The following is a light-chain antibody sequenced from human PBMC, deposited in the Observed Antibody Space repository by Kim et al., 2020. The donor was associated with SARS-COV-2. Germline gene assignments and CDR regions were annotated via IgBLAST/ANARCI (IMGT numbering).Light chain of an antibody. CDR1: QSISSY. Sequence: SVGDRVTFPCRASQSISSYLNWYQQKPGKAPKLLIYAASSLQSGVPSRFSGSGSGTDFTLTISSLQPEDFATYYCQQSYSTPPFTFGPGTKVDIK. V-gene: IGKV1-39*01. J-gene: IGKJ3*01. CDR2: AAS. CDR3: QQSYSTPPFT.